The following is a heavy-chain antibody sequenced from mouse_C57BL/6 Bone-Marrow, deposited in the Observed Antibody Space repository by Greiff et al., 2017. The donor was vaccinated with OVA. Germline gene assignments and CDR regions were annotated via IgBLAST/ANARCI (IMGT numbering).Heavy chain of an antibody. CDR3: TSTVVAKRFAY. Sequence: VQLQQSGAELVRPGASVKLSCTASGFNIKDDYMHWVKQRPEQGLEWIGWIDPENGDTEYASKFQGKATMTADTSSNTAYLQRSSLTSEDTAVYYCTSTVVAKRFAYWGQGTLVTVSA. CDR1: GFNIKDDY. J-gene: IGHJ3*01. CDR2: IDPENGDT. D-gene: IGHD1-1*01. V-gene: IGHV14-4*01.